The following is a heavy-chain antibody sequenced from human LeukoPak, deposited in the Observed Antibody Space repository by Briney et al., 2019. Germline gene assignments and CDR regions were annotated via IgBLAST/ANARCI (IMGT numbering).Heavy chain of an antibody. CDR2: IYPGDSDT. CDR3: ARQGRYAYYYYGMDV. CDR1: GYSFTSYW. Sequence: GESLKISCKGSGYSFTSYWIGWVRQMPGKGLEWMGTIYPGDSDTRYSPSFQGQVTISADKSISTAYLQWSSLKASDTAMYYCARQGRYAYYYYGMDVWGQGTTVTVSS. V-gene: IGHV5-51*01. J-gene: IGHJ6*02. D-gene: IGHD1-1*01.